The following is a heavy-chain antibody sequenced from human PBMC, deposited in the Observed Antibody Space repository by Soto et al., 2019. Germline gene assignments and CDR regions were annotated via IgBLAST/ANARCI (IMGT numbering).Heavy chain of an antibody. CDR1: GDTFTKFG. CDR3: ATVLRGVVNWFAP. V-gene: IGHV1-18*01. CDR2: IATYNSNR. Sequence: HLVQSGPEVKKPGASITVSCKTSGDTFTKFGLSWVRQAPGQGLEWMGWIATYNSNRNYAQKFQGRLTLTTDTSTSTAYMELKSLRYDDTAVYYCATVLRGVVNWFAPWGQGTLVTVSS. D-gene: IGHD3-10*01. J-gene: IGHJ5*02.